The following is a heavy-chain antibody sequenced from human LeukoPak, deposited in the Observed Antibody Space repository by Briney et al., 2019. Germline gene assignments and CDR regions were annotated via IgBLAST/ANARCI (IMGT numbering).Heavy chain of an antibody. CDR1: GFTFSSYS. D-gene: IGHD4-11*01. J-gene: IGHJ2*01. CDR2: ISSSSSYI. CDR3: ARDLHTVTNFYWYFDL. V-gene: IGHV3-21*01. Sequence: GGSLRLSCAASGFTFSSYSMNWVRQAPGKGLEWVSSISSSSSYIYYADSAKGRFTISRDNAKNSLYLQMNSLRAEDTAVYYCARDLHTVTNFYWYFDLWGRGTLVTVPS.